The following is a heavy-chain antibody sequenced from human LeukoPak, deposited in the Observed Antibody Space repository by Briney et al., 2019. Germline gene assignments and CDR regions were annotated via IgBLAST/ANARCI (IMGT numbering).Heavy chain of an antibody. CDR2: IYSRGST. V-gene: IGHV3-66*03. D-gene: IGHD4-17*01. J-gene: IGHJ5*02. CDR1: GFTVSNNY. CDR3: ARDSYGP. Sequence: GSLRLSCAASGFTVSNNYMRWVRKAPGKGLEWVSSIYSRGSTSYVDSVKGRFTISRDNSKNTLFLQMNSLRVEDTAVYYCARDSYGPWGQGTLVTVSS.